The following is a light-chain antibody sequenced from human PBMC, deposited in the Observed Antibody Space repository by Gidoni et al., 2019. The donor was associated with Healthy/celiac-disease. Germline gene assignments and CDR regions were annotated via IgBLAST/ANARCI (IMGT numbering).Light chain of an antibody. Sequence: LVMPQSPATLSVSPGERATLSCRASQSVSSNLAWYQQKPGQAPRLLIYGASNRATGIPARFSGSGSGTEFTLTISSLQSEDFAVYYCQQYNNWPLTFGGGTKVEIK. CDR3: QQYNNWPLT. CDR1: QSVSSN. V-gene: IGKV3-15*01. J-gene: IGKJ4*01. CDR2: GAS.